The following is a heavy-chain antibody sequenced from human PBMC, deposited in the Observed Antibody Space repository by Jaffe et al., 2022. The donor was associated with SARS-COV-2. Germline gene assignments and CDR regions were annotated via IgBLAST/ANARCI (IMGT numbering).Heavy chain of an antibody. CDR3: ARGWHYYGSGSYYIPNWFDP. Sequence: QVQLQQWGAGLLKPSETLSLTCAVYGGSFSGYYWSWIRQPPGKGLEWIGEINHSGSTNYNPSLKSRVTISVDTSKNQFSLKLSSVTAADTAVYYCARGWHYYGSGSYYIPNWFDPWGQGTLVTVSS. J-gene: IGHJ5*02. D-gene: IGHD3-10*01. CDR2: INHSGST. V-gene: IGHV4-34*01. CDR1: GGSFSGYY.